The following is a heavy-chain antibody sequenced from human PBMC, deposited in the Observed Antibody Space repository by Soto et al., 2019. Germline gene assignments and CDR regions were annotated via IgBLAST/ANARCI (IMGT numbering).Heavy chain of an antibody. CDR2: IKQDGIEK. J-gene: IGHJ4*02. CDR1: GFTFSSYW. CDR3: ARAIARYSHHLSAY. V-gene: IGHV3-7*03. D-gene: IGHD5-18*01. Sequence: PGGSLRLSCAACGFTFSSYWISWVRQAPWKGLEWVANIKQDGIEKYYVDSVKGRFTISRDNAKNSLYLQMNSLRAEDTAVYYCARAIARYSHHLSAYWGQGTLVTVSS.